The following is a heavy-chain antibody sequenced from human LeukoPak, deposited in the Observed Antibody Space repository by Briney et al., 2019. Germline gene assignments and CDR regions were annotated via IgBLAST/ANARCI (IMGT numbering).Heavy chain of an antibody. CDR1: GFPFDEYT. D-gene: IGHD1-7*01. CDR3: AKDRGGTAPNQYFDS. Sequence: GALRLSCAAPGFPFDEYTMHWVRQAPGKGLEWVSLINWDGDKTYYEDSVKGRFTISRDNSKNSLYLQMNSLRTEDTALYYCAKDRGGTAPNQYFDSWGQGTLVTVSS. CDR2: INWDGDKT. J-gene: IGHJ4*02. V-gene: IGHV3-43*01.